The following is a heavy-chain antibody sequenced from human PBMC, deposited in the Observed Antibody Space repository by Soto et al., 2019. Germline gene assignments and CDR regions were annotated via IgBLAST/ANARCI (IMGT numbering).Heavy chain of an antibody. Sequence: PSETLSLTCTVSGCSISSGGYYWSWIRQHPGKGLEWIGYIYYSGTTYYDPSLKSRVTISVDTSKNQFSLKLSSVTAADTAIYYCARYFYYVGSGYPDYWGQGTLVTVSS. V-gene: IGHV4-31*03. CDR3: ARYFYYVGSGYPDY. CDR2: IYYSGTT. J-gene: IGHJ4*02. D-gene: IGHD3-22*01. CDR1: GCSISSGGYY.